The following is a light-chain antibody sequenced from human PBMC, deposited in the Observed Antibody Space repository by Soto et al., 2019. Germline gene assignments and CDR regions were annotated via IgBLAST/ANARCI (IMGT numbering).Light chain of an antibody. CDR1: SSDVGGYNY. J-gene: IGLJ3*02. Sequence: QSALTQPASVSGSPGQSLTISCTGTSSDVGGYNYVSWYQQHPGKAPKLMIYEVSNRPSGVSNRFSGSKSGNTASPPISWRQAADEDDDYCSTYTSSSTWVFGGGTKLTVL. V-gene: IGLV2-14*01. CDR3: STYTSSSTWV. CDR2: EVS.